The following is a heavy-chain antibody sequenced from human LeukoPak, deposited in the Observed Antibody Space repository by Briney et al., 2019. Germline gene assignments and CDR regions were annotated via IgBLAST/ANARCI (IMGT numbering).Heavy chain of an antibody. J-gene: IGHJ4*02. CDR3: TKEGDDFWSGYSPYYFEY. Sequence: GGSLRLSCAASGFTFSSYAMSWVHQAPGKGLEWVSSISGSGGSTYYADSVKGRFTISRGNSKNTLYLQINSLRVEDTAVYYCTKEGDDFWSGYSPYYFEYWGQGTLVTVSS. CDR1: GFTFSSYA. V-gene: IGHV3-23*01. D-gene: IGHD3-3*01. CDR2: ISGSGGST.